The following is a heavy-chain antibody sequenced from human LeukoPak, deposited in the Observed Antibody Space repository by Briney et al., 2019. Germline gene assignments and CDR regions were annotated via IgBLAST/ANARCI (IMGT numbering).Heavy chain of an antibody. CDR1: GGSISSGGYY. CDR3: ARENSNYDHYYYYYYMDV. D-gene: IGHD4-11*01. Sequence: PSETLSLTCTVSGGSISSGGYYWSWIRQHPGKGLEWIGYIYYSGSTYYNPSFKSRVAISVDTSKNQFSLKLSSVTAADTAVYYCARENSNYDHYYYYYYMDVWGKGTTVTVSS. CDR2: IYYSGST. V-gene: IGHV4-31*03. J-gene: IGHJ6*03.